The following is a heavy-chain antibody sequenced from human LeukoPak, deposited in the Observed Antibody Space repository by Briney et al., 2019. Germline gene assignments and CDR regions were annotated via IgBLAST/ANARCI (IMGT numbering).Heavy chain of an antibody. Sequence: PGGSLRLSCAASGFAVSSNHVTWVRQAPGKGLEWVSVISNNGDTYYADSVKGRFTISRDNSKNTLYLQMNSLRAEDTAVYYCARYPLGDSGSPAFDIWGQGTMVTVSS. J-gene: IGHJ3*02. CDR3: ARYPLGDSGSPAFDI. CDR1: GFAVSSNH. D-gene: IGHD3-10*01. CDR2: ISNNGDT. V-gene: IGHV3-66*02.